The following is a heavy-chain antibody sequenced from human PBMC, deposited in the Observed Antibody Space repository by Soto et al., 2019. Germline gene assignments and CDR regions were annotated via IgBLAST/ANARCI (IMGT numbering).Heavy chain of an antibody. CDR1: GFTFSTSW. J-gene: IGHJ3*02. CDR3: ASQQQHNFDM. V-gene: IGHV3-7*02. Sequence: EVQLVESGGMLVQPGGSLRLSCAASGFTFSTSWMSWVRQAPGRGLEWVANIKPDGSDRYYVGSVKGRFTISRDNAKNSLYLQMNNLRAEDTAVYYCASQQQHNFDMWGQGTMVTVSS. CDR2: IKPDGSDR. D-gene: IGHD6-13*01.